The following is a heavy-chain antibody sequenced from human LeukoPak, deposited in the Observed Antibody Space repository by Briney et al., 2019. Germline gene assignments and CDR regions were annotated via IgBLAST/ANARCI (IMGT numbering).Heavy chain of an antibody. Sequence: GGSLRLSCAASGFTFSTYTMNWVRQARGKGLEWVSYISSSSGTIYYADSVKGRFTISRDNAKKSLYLQMNSLRVEDTAVYYCARDASSMVRGSSDYWGQGTLVTVSS. D-gene: IGHD3-10*01. CDR2: ISSSSGTI. CDR3: ARDASSMVRGSSDY. V-gene: IGHV3-48*01. CDR1: GFTFSTYT. J-gene: IGHJ4*02.